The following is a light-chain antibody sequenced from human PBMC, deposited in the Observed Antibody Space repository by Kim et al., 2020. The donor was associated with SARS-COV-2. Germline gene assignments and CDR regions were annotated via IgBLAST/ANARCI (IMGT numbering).Light chain of an antibody. J-gene: IGKJ4*02. CDR2: DAS. CDR3: QQRSNWPPS. Sequence: LCPGERATPSCRASQSVSSYLAWYQQKPGQAPRLLIYDASNRATGIPARFSGSGSGTDFTLTISSLEPEDFAVYYCQQRSNWPPSFGGGTKVDIK. V-gene: IGKV3-11*01. CDR1: QSVSSY.